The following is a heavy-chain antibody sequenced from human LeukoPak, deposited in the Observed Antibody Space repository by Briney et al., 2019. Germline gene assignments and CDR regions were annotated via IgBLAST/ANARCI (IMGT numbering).Heavy chain of an antibody. CDR2: INAGNGNT. J-gene: IGHJ5*02. V-gene: IGHV1-3*01. CDR3: ARDIDRVFNWFDP. D-gene: IGHD6-13*01. Sequence: GASVKVSCKASGYFFTTYAMHWVRQAPGQRLEWMGWINAGNGNTKYSQKFQGRVTITRDTSASTVYMELSSPTSEDTAVYYCARDIDRVFNWFDPWGQGTLVTVSS. CDR1: GYFFTTYA.